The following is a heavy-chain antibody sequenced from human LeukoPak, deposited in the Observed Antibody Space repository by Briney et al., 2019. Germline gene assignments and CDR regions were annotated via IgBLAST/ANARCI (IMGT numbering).Heavy chain of an antibody. Sequence: SETLSLTCTVSGGSISSYYWSWIRQPPGKGLEWIGYICYSGSTNYNPSLKSRVTISVDTSKNQFSLKLSSVTAADTAVYYCARQLRWYGVHFDYWGQGTLVTVSS. CDR3: ARQLRWYGVHFDY. CDR2: ICYSGST. V-gene: IGHV4-59*08. J-gene: IGHJ4*02. CDR1: GGSISSYY. D-gene: IGHD4-23*01.